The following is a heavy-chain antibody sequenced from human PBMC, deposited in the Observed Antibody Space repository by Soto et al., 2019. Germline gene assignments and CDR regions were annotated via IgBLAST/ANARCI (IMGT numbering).Heavy chain of an antibody. CDR1: GGSISSGGYY. J-gene: IGHJ6*03. V-gene: IGHV4-31*03. CDR2: IYYSGST. Sequence: SETLSLTCTVSGGSISSGGYYWSWIRQHPGKGLEWIGYIYYSGSTYYNPSLKSRVTISVDTSKNQFSLKLSSVTAADTAVYYCARYPPGYYMDVWGKGTTVTVSS. CDR3: ARYPPGYYMDV.